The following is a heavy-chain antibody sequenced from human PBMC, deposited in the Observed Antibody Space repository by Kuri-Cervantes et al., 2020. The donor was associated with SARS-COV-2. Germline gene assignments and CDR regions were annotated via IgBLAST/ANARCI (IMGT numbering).Heavy chain of an antibody. CDR1: GFTFGDYA. CDR2: IRYDGSNK. V-gene: IGHV3-30*02. D-gene: IGHD1-26*01. Sequence: GESLKISCTASGFTFGDYAMSWVRQAPGKGLEWVAFIRYDGSNKYYADSVKGRFTISRDNSKNTLYLQMNSLRAEDTAVYYCASSLVDYFDYWGQGTLVTVSS. CDR3: ASSLVDYFDY. J-gene: IGHJ4*02.